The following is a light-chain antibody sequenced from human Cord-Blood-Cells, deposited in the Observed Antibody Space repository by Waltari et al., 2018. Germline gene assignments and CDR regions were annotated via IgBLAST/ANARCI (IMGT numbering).Light chain of an antibody. V-gene: IGLV1-40*01. CDR1: SSNIGAGYD. CDR2: GNS. Sequence: QSVLTQPPSVSGAPGQRVTISCTGSSSNIGAGYDVHWYQHLPATAPKLLIYGNSTRPSGVPDRFSCSNSCTSASLAITGLQAEDESDYYFQSYDSSLSGWVFGGGTKLTVL. J-gene: IGLJ3*02. CDR3: QSYDSSLSGWV.